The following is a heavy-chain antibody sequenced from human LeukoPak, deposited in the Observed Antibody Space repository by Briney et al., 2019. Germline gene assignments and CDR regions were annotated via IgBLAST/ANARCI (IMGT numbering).Heavy chain of an antibody. CDR3: AKPNGYYSNYPFDY. D-gene: IGHD4-11*01. J-gene: IGHJ4*02. V-gene: IGHV3-23*01. CDR2: ISGSGGST. Sequence: PGGSLRPSCAASGFTFSSYAMSWVRQAPGKGLEWVSAISGSGGSTYYAVSVKGRFTISRDNSKNTLYLQMNSLRAEDTAVYYCAKPNGYYSNYPFDYWGQGTLVTVSS. CDR1: GFTFSSYA.